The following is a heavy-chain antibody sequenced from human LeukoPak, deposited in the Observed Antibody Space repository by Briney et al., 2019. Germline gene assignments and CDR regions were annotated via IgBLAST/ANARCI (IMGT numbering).Heavy chain of an antibody. J-gene: IGHJ4*02. CDR2: ISGSGSGTNYADSVKGRT. Sequence: PGGSLRLSCAASGFTFSSYAMSWVRQAPGKGLEWVSAISGSGSGTNYADSVKGRTNYADSVKGRFTISRDNSKNTLYLQMNSLRADDTAVYYCAKGTLVVTAHNDYWGQGTLVTVSS. CDR1: GFTFSSYA. CDR3: AKGTLVVTAHNDY. V-gene: IGHV3-23*01. D-gene: IGHD2-21*02.